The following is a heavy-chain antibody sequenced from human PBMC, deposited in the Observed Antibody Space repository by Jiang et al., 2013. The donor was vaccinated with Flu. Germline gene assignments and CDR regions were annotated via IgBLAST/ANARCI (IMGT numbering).Heavy chain of an antibody. CDR2: MNPNSGNT. CDR3: ARGPEGAGYYYYYYYGMDV. Sequence: SCKASGGTFSSYTISWVRQATGQGLEWMGWMNPNSGNTGYAQKFQGRVTMTRNTSISTAYMELSSLRSEDTAVYYCARGPEGAGYYYYYYYGMDVWGQGTTVTVSS. J-gene: IGHJ6*02. V-gene: IGHV1-8*02. CDR1: GGTFSSYT. D-gene: IGHD3-9*01.